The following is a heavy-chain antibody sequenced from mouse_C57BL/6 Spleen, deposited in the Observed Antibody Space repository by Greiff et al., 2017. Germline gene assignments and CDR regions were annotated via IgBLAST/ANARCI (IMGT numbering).Heavy chain of an antibody. J-gene: IGHJ1*03. Sequence: EVKLVESGEGLVKPGGSLKLSCAASGFTFSSYAMSWVRQTPEKRLEWVAYISSGGDYIYYADTVKGRFTIARDNARNTLYLQMSSLKSEDTAMYYCTREGGDYDWYFDVWGTGTTVTVSS. CDR1: GFTFSSYA. V-gene: IGHV5-9-1*02. CDR3: TREGGDYDWYFDV. CDR2: ISSGGDYI. D-gene: IGHD2-4*01.